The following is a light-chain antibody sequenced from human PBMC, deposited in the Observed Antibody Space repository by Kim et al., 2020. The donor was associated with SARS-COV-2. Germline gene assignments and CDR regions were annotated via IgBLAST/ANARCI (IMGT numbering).Light chain of an antibody. J-gene: IGKJ5*01. CDR1: QSLGDF. Sequence: SLSPGEGATLSCRASQSLGDFLAWYQQRPGQAPRLLIYDASKRATGIPARFSGSGSGTDFTLTISTLGPKDFAIYYCQRSSWPITFGQGTRLEIK. CDR2: DAS. V-gene: IGKV3-11*01. CDR3: QRSSWPIT.